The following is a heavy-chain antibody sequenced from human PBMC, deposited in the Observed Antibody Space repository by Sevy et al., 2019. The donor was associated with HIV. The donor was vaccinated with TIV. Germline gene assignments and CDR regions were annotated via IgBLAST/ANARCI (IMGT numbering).Heavy chain of an antibody. CDR1: GFTFSSYA. CDR2: ISGSGGST. V-gene: IGHV3-23*01. CDR3: AKDQEFGELLSTFDY. Sequence: LSLTCAASGFTFSSYAMSWVRQAPGKGLEWVSAISGSGGSTYYADSVKGRFTISRDNSKNTLYLQMNSLRAEDTAVYYCAKDQEFGELLSTFDYWGQGTLVTVSS. D-gene: IGHD3-10*01. J-gene: IGHJ4*02.